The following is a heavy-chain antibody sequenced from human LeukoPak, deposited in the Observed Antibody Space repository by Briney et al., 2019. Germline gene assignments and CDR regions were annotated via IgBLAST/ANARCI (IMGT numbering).Heavy chain of an antibody. J-gene: IGHJ4*02. Sequence: GRSLRLSCAASGFTFSSYGMHWVRQAPGKGLEWVAVISYDGSNKYYADSVKGRFTISRDNSKNTLYLQMNSLRAEDTAVYYCAKELADVLLWFGEPGPPAAWGQGTLVTVSS. CDR3: AKELADVLLWFGEPGPPAA. CDR1: GFTFSSYG. D-gene: IGHD3-10*01. CDR2: ISYDGSNK. V-gene: IGHV3-30*18.